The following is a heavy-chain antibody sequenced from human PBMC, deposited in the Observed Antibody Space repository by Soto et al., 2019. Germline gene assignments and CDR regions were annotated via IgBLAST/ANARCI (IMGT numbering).Heavy chain of an antibody. CDR2: ISGSGGST. Sequence: EVQLLESGGGLIQPRGSLRLSCAASGFTFSSYAMNWVRQAPGKGLEWVSGISGSGGSTYYADSVKGRFTISRDNSKNTLYLQMSSLRAEDTAVYYCAKAFSWYDYWGQGTLVTVSS. CDR1: GFTFSSYA. CDR3: AKAFSWYDY. J-gene: IGHJ4*02. V-gene: IGHV3-23*01. D-gene: IGHD6-13*01.